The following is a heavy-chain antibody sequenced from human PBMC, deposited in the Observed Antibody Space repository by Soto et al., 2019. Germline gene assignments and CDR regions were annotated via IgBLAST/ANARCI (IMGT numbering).Heavy chain of an antibody. Sequence: QVQLVQSGAEVKKPGASVKVSCKASGYTFTSYAMHWVRQAPGQRLEWMGWINAGNGNTKYSQKFQGRVTITRDTSASTAYMELSSLRSEDTAVYYCARGVYYDYIWGSYPLDAFDIWGQGTMVTVSS. CDR3: ARGVYYDYIWGSYPLDAFDI. J-gene: IGHJ3*02. CDR2: INAGNGNT. V-gene: IGHV1-3*01. D-gene: IGHD3-16*02. CDR1: GYTFTSYA.